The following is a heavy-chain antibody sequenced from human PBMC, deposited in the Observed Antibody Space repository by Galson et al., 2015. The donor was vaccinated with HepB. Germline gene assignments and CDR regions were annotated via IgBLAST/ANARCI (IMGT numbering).Heavy chain of an antibody. V-gene: IGHV5-10-1*01. D-gene: IGHD2-15*01. J-gene: IGHJ5*02. CDR1: GYSFTSYW. CDR3: ARQDCSGGSCYSNWFDP. CDR2: IDPSDSYT. Sequence: QSGAEVKKPGESLRISCKGSGYSFTSYWISWVRQMPGKGLEWMGRIDPSDSYTNYSPSFQGHVTISADKSISTAYLQWSSLKASDTAMYYCARQDCSGGSCYSNWFDPWGQGTLVTVSS.